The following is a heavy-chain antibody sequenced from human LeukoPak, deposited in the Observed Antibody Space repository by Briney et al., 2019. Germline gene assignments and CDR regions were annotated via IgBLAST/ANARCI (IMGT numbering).Heavy chain of an antibody. Sequence: ASVKVSCKASGYTFTSYYMHWVRQAPGQGLEWMGWINPNNGGTNYAQKFQGRVTMTRDTSTSTAYMELKRLRSDDTAMYYCARDNYGSGSYYGYWGQGTLVTVSS. CDR2: INPNNGGT. D-gene: IGHD3-10*01. CDR3: ARDNYGSGSYYGY. V-gene: IGHV1-2*02. CDR1: GYTFTSYY. J-gene: IGHJ4*02.